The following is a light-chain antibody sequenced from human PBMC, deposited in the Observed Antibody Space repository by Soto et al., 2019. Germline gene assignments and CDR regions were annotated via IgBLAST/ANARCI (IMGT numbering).Light chain of an antibody. CDR3: EQYGNSPRT. CDR2: DAS. V-gene: IGKV3-20*01. CDR1: QSVTNNY. J-gene: IGKJ1*01. Sequence: EIVLTQSPGTLSLSAGERATLSCRASQSVTNNYLDWFQQKPGQAPRLLIYDASIRADGIPDRFSGRASGTEFTLTISRLEPEDFAVYYCEQYGNSPRTLGQGTKVDIK.